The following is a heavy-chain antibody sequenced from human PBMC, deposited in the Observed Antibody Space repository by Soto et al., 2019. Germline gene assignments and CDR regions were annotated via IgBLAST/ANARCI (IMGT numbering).Heavy chain of an antibody. CDR1: GFTFSSYC. V-gene: IGHV3-23*01. J-gene: IGHJ4*02. D-gene: IGHD4-17*01. CDR2: ISGSGGST. Sequence: XVSLSLSFAASGFTFSSYCMHGVRQAPGKGLEWVSAISGSGGSTYYADSVKGRFTISRDNSKNTLYLQMNSLRAEDTAVYYCAKDMMTTVIQFEYWGQGTLVNVS. CDR3: AKDMMTTVIQFEY.